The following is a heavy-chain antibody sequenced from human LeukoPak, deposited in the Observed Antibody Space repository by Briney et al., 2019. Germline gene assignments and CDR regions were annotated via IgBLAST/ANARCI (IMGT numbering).Heavy chain of an antibody. CDR1: GYTFTSYG. CDR2: ISAYNGNT. J-gene: IGHJ6*02. Sequence: GASVKVSCKASGYTFTSYGISWVRQAPGQGLEWMGWISAYNGNTNYAQKLQGRVTMTTDTSTSTAYMELRSLRSDDTAVYYCARSVVSGVYYYYYYGMDVWGQGTTVTVSS. CDR3: ARSVVSGVYYYYYYGMDV. D-gene: IGHD2-15*01. V-gene: IGHV1-18*01.